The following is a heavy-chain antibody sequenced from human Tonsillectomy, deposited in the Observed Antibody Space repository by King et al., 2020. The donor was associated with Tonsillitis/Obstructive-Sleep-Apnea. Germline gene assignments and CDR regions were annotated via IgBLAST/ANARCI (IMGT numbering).Heavy chain of an antibody. CDR2: INHSENT. V-gene: IGHV4-34*01. D-gene: IGHD4-17*01. J-gene: IGHJ4*02. CDR1: GGSFSGYY. Sequence: VQLQQWGAGLLKPSETLSLTCAVYGGSFSGYYWSWIRQPPGKGLEWIGEINHSENTNCNPSLKSRVTIPVATSKNQFSLRLTSVPAADTALYYCARGSVGGDYVLDQWGQGTRVTVSS. CDR3: ARGSVGGDYVLDQ.